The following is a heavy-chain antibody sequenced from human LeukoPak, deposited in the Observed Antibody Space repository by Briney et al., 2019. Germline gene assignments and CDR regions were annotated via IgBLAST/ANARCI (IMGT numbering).Heavy chain of an antibody. D-gene: IGHD6-19*01. Sequence: GGSLRLSCAASGFTFSSYAMSWVRQAPGKGLEWVSAISGSGGSTYYADSVKGRFTIPRDNSKNTLYLQMNSLRAEDTAVYYCAKDGYSSGWYKPYYYYGMDVWGQGTTVTVSS. J-gene: IGHJ6*02. CDR2: ISGSGGST. CDR1: GFTFSSYA. V-gene: IGHV3-23*01. CDR3: AKDGYSSGWYKPYYYYGMDV.